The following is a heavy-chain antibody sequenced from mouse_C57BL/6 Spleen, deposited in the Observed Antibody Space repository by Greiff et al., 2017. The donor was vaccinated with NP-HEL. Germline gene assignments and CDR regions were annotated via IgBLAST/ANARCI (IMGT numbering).Heavy chain of an antibody. CDR1: GYTFTSYW. CDR2: IDPSDSYT. J-gene: IGHJ4*01. V-gene: IGHV1-50*01. CDR3: AKARGMDY. Sequence: QVQLQQSGAELVKPGASVKLSCKASGYTFTSYWMQWVKQRPGQGLEWIGEIDPSDSYTNYNQKFKGKATLTVDTSSSTAYMQLSSLTSEDSAVYYCAKARGMDYWGQGTSVTVSS.